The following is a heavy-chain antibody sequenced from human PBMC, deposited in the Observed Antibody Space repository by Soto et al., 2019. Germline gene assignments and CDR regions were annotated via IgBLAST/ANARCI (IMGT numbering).Heavy chain of an antibody. CDR2: IDSSGEK. CDR3: ARRHLAVAVSPWFDP. CDR1: GLSITDSEMG. D-gene: IGHD6-19*01. Sequence: QVTLKESGPVLVKPTETLTLRCTVSGLSITDSEMGVSWIRQPPGQPLEWLAHIDSSGEKSYRTFLKSRRAISKATSKSQIVLTMTNMDPADTATYYCARRHLAVAVSPWFDPWGQGIPVTVSS. J-gene: IGHJ5*02. V-gene: IGHV2-26*01.